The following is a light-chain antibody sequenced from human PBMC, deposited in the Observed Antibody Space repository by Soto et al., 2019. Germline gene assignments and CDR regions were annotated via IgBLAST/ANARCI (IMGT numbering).Light chain of an antibody. J-gene: IGKJ1*01. CDR3: QQYGSSLWT. CDR2: GAS. CDR1: QSVISSY. Sequence: EIVLTQSPGTLSLSPGERATLSCRASQSVISSYLAWYQQKPGQAPRLLIYGASSRATGIPDRFSGSGSGTDFTLTISRLEPEDFAVYYCQQYGSSLWTFGQGTKEEIK. V-gene: IGKV3-20*01.